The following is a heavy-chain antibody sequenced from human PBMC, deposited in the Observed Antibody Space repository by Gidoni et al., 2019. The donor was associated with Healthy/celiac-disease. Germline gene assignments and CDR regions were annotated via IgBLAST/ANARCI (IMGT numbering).Heavy chain of an antibody. D-gene: IGHD1-1*01. V-gene: IGHV3-23*01. Sequence: EVPLLESGGGLVQPGGSLRLSCAASAFTFSSYAMSWVRQAPGKGLEWVSAISGSGGSTYYADSVKGRFTISRDNSKNTLYLQMNSLRAEDTAVYYCAKVPTRGTTVTYWGQGTLVTVSS. CDR3: AKVPTRGTTVTY. CDR2: ISGSGGST. J-gene: IGHJ4*02. CDR1: AFTFSSYA.